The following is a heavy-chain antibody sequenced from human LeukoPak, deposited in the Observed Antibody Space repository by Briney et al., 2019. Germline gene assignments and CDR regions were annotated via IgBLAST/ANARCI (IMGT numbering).Heavy chain of an antibody. CDR3: AELGITMIGGV. CDR2: IRYDGRNK. D-gene: IGHD3-10*02. J-gene: IGHJ6*04. V-gene: IGHV3-30*02. Sequence: GGSLRLSCAASGFTFSSYGMHWVRQAPGKGLEWVTFIRYDGRNKYFADSVKGRFTISRDNAKNSLYLQMNSLRAEDTAVYYCAELGITMIGGVWGKGTTVTISS. CDR1: GFTFSSYG.